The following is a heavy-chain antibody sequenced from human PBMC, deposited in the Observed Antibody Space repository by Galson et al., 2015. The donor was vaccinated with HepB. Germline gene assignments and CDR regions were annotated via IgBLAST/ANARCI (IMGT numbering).Heavy chain of an antibody. V-gene: IGHV3-23*01. Sequence: SLRLSCAASGFTFSSYAMSWVRQAPGTGLQWVSTISGSGVSTYYTDSVKGRFTISRDNSKNTLYLQMNSLRAEDTAVYYCARGISIFGVVHDYYYGMDVWGPGTTVTASS. CDR2: ISGSGVST. CDR3: ARGISIFGVVHDYYYGMDV. D-gene: IGHD3-3*01. CDR1: GFTFSSYA. J-gene: IGHJ6*02.